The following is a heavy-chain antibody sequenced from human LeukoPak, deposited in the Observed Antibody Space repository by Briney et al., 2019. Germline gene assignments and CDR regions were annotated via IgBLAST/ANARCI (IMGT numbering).Heavy chain of an antibody. CDR3: ATDHFYDSSGYDY. Sequence: TGGSLRLSCAASGFPFNSYAMSWLRQAPGKGLEWVSAFRGNGGSTYYADAGKGRFTISRDNSKNTLYLQMNSLRAEDTAVYYCATDHFYDSSGYDYWGQGTLVTVSS. D-gene: IGHD3-22*01. CDR2: FRGNGGST. J-gene: IGHJ4*02. V-gene: IGHV3-23*01. CDR1: GFPFNSYA.